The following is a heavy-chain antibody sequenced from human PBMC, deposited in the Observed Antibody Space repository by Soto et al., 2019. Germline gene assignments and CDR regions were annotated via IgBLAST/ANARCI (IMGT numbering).Heavy chain of an antibody. CDR3: ARYSPRITIFGVVIGTFDY. D-gene: IGHD3-3*01. Sequence: PSETLSLTCTVSGGSISSYYWSWIRQPPGKGLEWIGYIYYSGSTNYNPSLKSRVTISVDTSKNQFSLKLSSVTAADTAVYYCARYSPRITIFGVVIGTFDYWGQGTLVTVSS. J-gene: IGHJ4*02. CDR2: IYYSGST. CDR1: GGSISSYY. V-gene: IGHV4-59*01.